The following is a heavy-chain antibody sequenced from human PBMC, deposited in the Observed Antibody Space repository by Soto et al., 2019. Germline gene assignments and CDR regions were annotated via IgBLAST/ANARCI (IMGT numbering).Heavy chain of an antibody. V-gene: IGHV4-34*01. Sequence: SETLSLTCAVYGGSFSGYYWSWLRQPPGKWLEWIGEINHSGSTNYNPSLKSRVTISVDTSKNQFSLKLSSVTAADTAVYYCARGDIVVVVAATSHFDYWGQGXLVTVYS. CDR2: INHSGST. J-gene: IGHJ4*02. D-gene: IGHD2-15*01. CDR1: GGSFSGYY. CDR3: ARGDIVVVVAATSHFDY.